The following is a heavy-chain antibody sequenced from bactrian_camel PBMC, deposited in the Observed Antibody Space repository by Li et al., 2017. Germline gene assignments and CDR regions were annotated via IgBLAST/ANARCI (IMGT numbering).Heavy chain of an antibody. D-gene: IGHD7*01. CDR1: FFILDDFD. CDR2: ISGDGST. V-gene: IGHV3-1*01. J-gene: IGHJ4*01. Sequence: VQLVESGGGSVQAGGSLRLSCKPSFFILDDFDMMWYRQAPGNECELVSSISGDGSTYYTDAVKGRFTISRDNAKNTLYLQLDSLKTEDTATYHCAKGRPRPGLVAADLDRGQGTQVTVS. CDR3: AKGRPRPGLVAADLD.